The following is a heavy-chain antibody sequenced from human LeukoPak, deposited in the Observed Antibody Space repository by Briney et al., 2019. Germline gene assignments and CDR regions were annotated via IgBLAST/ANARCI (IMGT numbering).Heavy chain of an antibody. D-gene: IGHD2-2*01. CDR3: ARSPIVVVPAAIWGYFDY. Sequence: GGSLRLSCAASGFTFSSYGMHWVRQAPGKGPEWVAVIWYDRSNKYYADSVKGRFTISRDNSKNTLYLQMNSLRAEDTAVYYCARSPIVVVPAAIWGYFDYWGQGTLVTVSS. J-gene: IGHJ4*02. V-gene: IGHV3-33*01. CDR1: GFTFSSYG. CDR2: IWYDRSNK.